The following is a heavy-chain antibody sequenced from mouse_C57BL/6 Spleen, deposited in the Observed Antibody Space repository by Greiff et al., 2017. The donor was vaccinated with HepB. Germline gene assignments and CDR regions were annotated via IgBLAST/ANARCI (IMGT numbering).Heavy chain of an antibody. Sequence: VQRVESGAELARPGASVKLSCKASGYTFTSYGISWVKQRTGQGLEWIGEIYPRSGNTYYNEKFKGKATLTADKSSSTAYMELRSLTSEDSAVYFCAREDGSSYYYAMDYWGQGTSVTVSS. D-gene: IGHD1-3*01. CDR1: GYTFTSYG. J-gene: IGHJ4*01. CDR3: AREDGSSYYYAMDY. CDR2: IYPRSGNT. V-gene: IGHV1-81*01.